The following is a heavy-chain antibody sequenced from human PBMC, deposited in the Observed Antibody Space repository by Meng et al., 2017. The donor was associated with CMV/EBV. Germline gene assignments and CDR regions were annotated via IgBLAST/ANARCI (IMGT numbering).Heavy chain of an antibody. Sequence: QVQLPESRPELGTPAETLVLPWAVPCGAISSYCWSCIRQPYGKGWKWLGPSYTSGSTNYIPSPKSRVSISVDTSKIQFSLKLSSVPAAETAVYFCAGEIVVVPAAIDNWFDPWGQGTLVTVSS. CDR3: AGEIVVVPAAIDNWFDP. V-gene: IGHV4-4*07. J-gene: IGHJ5*02. CDR1: CGAISSYC. CDR2: SYTSGST. D-gene: IGHD2-2*02.